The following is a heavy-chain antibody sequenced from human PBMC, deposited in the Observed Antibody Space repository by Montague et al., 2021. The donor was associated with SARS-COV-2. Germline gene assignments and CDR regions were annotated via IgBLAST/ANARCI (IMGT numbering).Heavy chain of an antibody. CDR2: KKNSGST. J-gene: IGHJ6*02. Sequence: KKNSGSTNYNPSLKSRVTISVDTSKNQFYLKLRSVTAAETAGYYCARGRGAALFRRIYFGMDVWGQGTTVTVSS. D-gene: IGHD2-15*01. CDR3: ARGRGAALFRRIYFGMDV. V-gene: IGHV4-34*01.